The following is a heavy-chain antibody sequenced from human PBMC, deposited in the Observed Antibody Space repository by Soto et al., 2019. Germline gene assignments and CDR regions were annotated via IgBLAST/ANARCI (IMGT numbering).Heavy chain of an antibody. CDR2: ISPYNGNT. V-gene: IGHV1-18*01. J-gene: IGHJ5*02. D-gene: IGHD6-13*01. CDR3: ARGTQGQLVHNWFDP. CDR1: GYTFTSYG. Sequence: ASVKVSCKASGYTFTSYGISWVRQAPGQGLEWMGWISPYNGNTNYAQKLQGRVTITADESTSTAYMELSSLRSEDTAVYYCARGTQGQLVHNWFDPWGQGTLVTVSS.